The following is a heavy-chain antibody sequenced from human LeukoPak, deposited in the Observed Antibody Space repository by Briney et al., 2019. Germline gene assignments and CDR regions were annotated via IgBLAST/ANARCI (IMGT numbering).Heavy chain of an antibody. J-gene: IGHJ4*02. CDR3: AKDRDGDCSSTACYGGNDD. Sequence: PGGSLRLSCAASGFTFRRYAMSWVRQAPGEGLEWVSTTSGSGIRTYYADSVKGRFTVSRDNSKNTMYLQMNSLRAEDTAVYYCAKDRDGDCSSTACYGGNDDWGQGTLVTVSS. CDR2: TSGSGIRT. D-gene: IGHD2-2*03. CDR1: GFTFRRYA. V-gene: IGHV3-23*01.